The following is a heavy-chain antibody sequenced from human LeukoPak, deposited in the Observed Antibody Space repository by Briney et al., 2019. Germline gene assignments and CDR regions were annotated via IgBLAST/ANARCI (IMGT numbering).Heavy chain of an antibody. CDR2: ITNNGDST. V-gene: IGHV3-64*01. J-gene: IGHJ4*02. D-gene: IGHD3-16*01. CDR3: ARVGDKGAFDY. Sequence: PGGSLRLSCAASGFTFSSYAMRWVRQAPGKRLEYVSAITNNGDSTYYANSVKRRFIISRDNSKNTLYLQMGSLRAEDMAVYYCARVGDKGAFDYWGQGTLVTVSS. CDR1: GFTFSSYA.